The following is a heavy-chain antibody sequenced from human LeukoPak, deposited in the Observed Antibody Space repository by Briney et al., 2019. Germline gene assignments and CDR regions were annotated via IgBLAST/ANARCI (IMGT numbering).Heavy chain of an antibody. Sequence: PSETLSLTCLVSGGSVSSSSYYWGWIRQPPGKGLEWIGTIYYSGSTYYNPSLKSRVTISVDTSKNQFSLKLTSVTAADTAVYYCASRLCSGGSCFPHYFDCWGQGTLVTVSS. CDR1: GGSVSSSSYY. D-gene: IGHD2-15*01. J-gene: IGHJ4*02. CDR3: ASRLCSGGSCFPHYFDC. CDR2: IYYSGST. V-gene: IGHV4-39*01.